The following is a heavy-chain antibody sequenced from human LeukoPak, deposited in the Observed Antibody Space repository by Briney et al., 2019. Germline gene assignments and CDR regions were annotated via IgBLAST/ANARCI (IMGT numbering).Heavy chain of an antibody. Sequence: GGSLRLSCAASGFTFNNYAMSWVRQAPGKGLEWVSLIYPGDTAVTTYYADSVKGRFTISRDNSKNTLFLQMNILRAEDTAVYYCVRDGAFADNWVAFDVWGQGTMVTVSS. CDR2: IYPGDTAVTT. CDR1: GFTFNNYA. J-gene: IGHJ3*01. D-gene: IGHD1-1*01. CDR3: VRDGAFADNWVAFDV. V-gene: IGHV3-23*01.